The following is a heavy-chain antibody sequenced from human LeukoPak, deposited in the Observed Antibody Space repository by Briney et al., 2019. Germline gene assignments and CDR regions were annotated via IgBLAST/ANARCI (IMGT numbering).Heavy chain of an antibody. CDR1: GGSISSYY. V-gene: IGHV4-59*04. CDR2: IYYSGST. Sequence: PSETLSLTCTVSGGSISSYYWSWIRQPPGKGLEGIGYIYYSGSTYYDPSLKSRVTISVDTYKTQFSLKLRSVTAADTAVYYCARQGLVRPYYFDYWGQGTLVTVSS. J-gene: IGHJ4*02. D-gene: IGHD3/OR15-3a*01. CDR3: ARQGLVRPYYFDY.